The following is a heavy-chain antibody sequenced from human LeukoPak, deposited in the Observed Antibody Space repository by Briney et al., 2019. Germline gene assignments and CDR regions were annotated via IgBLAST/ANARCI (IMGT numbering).Heavy chain of an antibody. CDR3: ASQGGSYAYVLDI. CDR2: ISYSGST. CDR1: GGSISGYY. V-gene: IGHV4-59*01. J-gene: IGHJ3*02. D-gene: IGHD1-26*01. Sequence: SETLSLTCTVSGGSISGYYWSWIRQPPGKGLEWIGYISYSGSTNYNPSLKSRVTISVDTSNNQFSLKLTSVTAADTAVYYCASQGGSYAYVLDIWGQGAMVTVSS.